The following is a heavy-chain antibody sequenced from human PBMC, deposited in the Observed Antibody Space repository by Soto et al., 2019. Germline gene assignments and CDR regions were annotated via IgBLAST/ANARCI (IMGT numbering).Heavy chain of an antibody. V-gene: IGHV3-49*04. CDR2: IRSKAYGGTT. CDR3: TRGAGYSSSWYLGMDV. CDR1: GFTFGDYA. J-gene: IGHJ6*02. D-gene: IGHD6-13*01. Sequence: LRLSCTASGFTFGDYAMSWVRQAPGKGLEWVGFIRSKAYGGTTEYAASVKGRFTISRDDSKSIAYLQMNSLKTEDTAVYYCTRGAGYSSSWYLGMDVWGQGTTVTVSS.